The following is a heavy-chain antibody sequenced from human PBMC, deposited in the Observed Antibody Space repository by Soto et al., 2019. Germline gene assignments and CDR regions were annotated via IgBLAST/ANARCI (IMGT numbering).Heavy chain of an antibody. CDR2: INHSGST. CDR3: ARYRAAAVNGGIDY. D-gene: IGHD6-13*01. V-gene: IGHV4-34*01. CDR1: GGSFSGYY. Sequence: SETLSLTCAVYGGSFSGYYWSWIRQPPGKGLEWIGEINHSGSTNYNPSLKSRVTISVDTSKNQFSLKLSSVTAADTAVYYCARYRAAAVNGGIDYWGQGTLVTVSS. J-gene: IGHJ4*02.